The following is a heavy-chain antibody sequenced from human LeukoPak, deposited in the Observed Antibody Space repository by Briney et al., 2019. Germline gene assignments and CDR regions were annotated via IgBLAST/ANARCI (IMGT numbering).Heavy chain of an antibody. V-gene: IGHV1-69*10. CDR2: IIPILGIA. D-gene: IGHD2-21*01. J-gene: IGHJ5*02. Sequence: SVKVSCKASGGTFSSYAISWVRQAPGQGLEWMGRIIPILGIANYAQKFQGRVTITADKSTSTAYMEVSSLRSEDTAVYYCARVSEHIVYVPAVANWCHPGAGEP. CDR1: GGTFSSYA. CDR3: ARVSEHIVYVPAVANWCHP.